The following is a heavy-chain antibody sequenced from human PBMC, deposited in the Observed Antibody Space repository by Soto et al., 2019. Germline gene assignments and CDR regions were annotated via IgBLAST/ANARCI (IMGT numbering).Heavy chain of an antibody. J-gene: IGHJ6*03. D-gene: IGHD6-19*01. Sequence: SETLSLSCAVYGVSFRGYYWSWIRQPPGKGLEGIGEINHSGSTNYNPSLKSRVTIQETPPKNHSSLNLSFVPAADTVVFYWAGGVGGRQWRAQKRTYYYYRDVGGKGTTVPVS. CDR3: AGGVGGRQWRAQKRTYYYYRDV. CDR2: INHSGST. CDR1: GVSFRGYY. V-gene: IGHV4-34*01.